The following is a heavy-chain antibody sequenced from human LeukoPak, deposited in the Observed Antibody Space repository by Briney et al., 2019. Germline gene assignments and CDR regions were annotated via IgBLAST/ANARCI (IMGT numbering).Heavy chain of an antibody. CDR2: IYTSGST. V-gene: IGHV4-61*02. CDR1: GVSISSGSYY. Sequence: SQTLSLTCTVSGVSISSGSYYWRWIRQPAGKGLEWIGRIYTSGSTNYNPSLKSRVTISVDTSKNQFSLKLSSVTAADTAVYYCARGLWELPDYWGQGTLVAVSS. D-gene: IGHD1-26*01. CDR3: ARGLWELPDY. J-gene: IGHJ4*02.